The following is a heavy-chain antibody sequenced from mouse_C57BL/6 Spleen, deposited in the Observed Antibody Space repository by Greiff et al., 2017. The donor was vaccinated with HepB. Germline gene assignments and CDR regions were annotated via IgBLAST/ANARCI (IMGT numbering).Heavy chain of an antibody. D-gene: IGHD1-1*01. J-gene: IGHJ4*01. CDR3: ARSGSSSTRYAMDY. Sequence: QVQLQQSGPELVKPGASVKLSCKASGYTFTSYWMHWVKQRPGQGLEWIGNINPSNGGTNYNEKFKSKATLTVDKSSSTAYMQLSSLTSEDSAVYYCARSGSSSTRYAMDYWGQGTSVTVSS. CDR2: INPSNGGT. V-gene: IGHV1-53*01. CDR1: GYTFTSYW.